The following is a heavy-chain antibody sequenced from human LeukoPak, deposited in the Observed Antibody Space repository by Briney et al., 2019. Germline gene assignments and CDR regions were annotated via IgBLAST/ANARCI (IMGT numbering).Heavy chain of an antibody. J-gene: IGHJ4*02. CDR2: ISSNGGST. Sequence: TGGSLRLSCAASGFTFSSYAKHWVRQAPGKGLEYVSAISSNGGSTYYANSVKGRFTISRDNSKNTLYLQMGSLRAEDMAVYYCARGHSLDYGDPGDYWGQGTLVTVSS. CDR3: ARGHSLDYGDPGDY. V-gene: IGHV3-64*01. CDR1: GFTFSSYA. D-gene: IGHD4-17*01.